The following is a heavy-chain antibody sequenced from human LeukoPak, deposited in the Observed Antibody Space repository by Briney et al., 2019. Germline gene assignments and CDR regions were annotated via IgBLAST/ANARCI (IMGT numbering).Heavy chain of an antibody. CDR2: IYYSGST. D-gene: IGHD6-19*01. V-gene: IGHV4-59*01. CDR1: GGSISSYY. CDR3: ARATYHSSGWYGAFDY. Sequence: PSETLSLTCTVSGGSISSYYWSWIRQPPGKGLEWIGYIYYSGSTNYNPSLKSRVTISVDTSKNQFSLKLSSVTAADTAVYYCARATYHSSGWYGAFDYWGQGTLVTVSS. J-gene: IGHJ4*02.